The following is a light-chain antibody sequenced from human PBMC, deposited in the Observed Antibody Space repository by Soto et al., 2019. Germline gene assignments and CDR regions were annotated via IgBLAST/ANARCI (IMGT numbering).Light chain of an antibody. V-gene: IGLV2-8*01. CDR2: EVS. J-gene: IGLJ1*01. Sequence: SALTQPPSASGSPGQSVTIPCTGTSSYIGSYNYVSWYQQHPGKAPKLMIYEVSKRPSGVPDRFSGSKSGNTASLTVSGLQAEDEAAYYCSSYAGSNIFVFGTGTKVTGL. CDR3: SSYAGSNIFV. CDR1: SSYIGSYNY.